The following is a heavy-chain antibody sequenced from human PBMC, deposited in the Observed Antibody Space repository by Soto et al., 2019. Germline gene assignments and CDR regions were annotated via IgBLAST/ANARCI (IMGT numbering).Heavy chain of an antibody. CDR3: ARDYYDRGGNYYRMDV. D-gene: IGHD3-3*01. CDR1: GYTFTGYY. CDR2: INPNSGGT. J-gene: IGHJ6*02. V-gene: IGHV1-2*02. Sequence: ASVKVSCKASGYTFTGYYMHWVRQAPGQGLEWMGWINPNSGGTNYAQKFQGRVTMTRDTSISTAYMELSRLRSDDTAVYYCARDYYDRGGNYYRMDVWGQGTTVTVSS.